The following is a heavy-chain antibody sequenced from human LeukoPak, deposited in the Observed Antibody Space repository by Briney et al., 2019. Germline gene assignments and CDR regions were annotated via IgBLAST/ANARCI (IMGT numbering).Heavy chain of an antibody. CDR3: AKDQVISGSEASDI. V-gene: IGHV3-30*02. J-gene: IGHJ3*02. Sequence: GGSLRLSCSASKFRFSDYGMHWVRQAPGKGLEWVAFIRYDGTKTNYAESVRGRFTISRDNSWNTLYLQMSSLRAEDTAVYYYAKDQVISGSEASDIWGQGTMVTVSS. D-gene: IGHD2-21*01. CDR2: IRYDGTKT. CDR1: KFRFSDYG.